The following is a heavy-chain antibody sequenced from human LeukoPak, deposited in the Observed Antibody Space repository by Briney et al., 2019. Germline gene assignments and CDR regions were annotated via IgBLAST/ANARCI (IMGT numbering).Heavy chain of an antibody. V-gene: IGHV1-2*02. Sequence: GASVTVSCTASGYTFTGYYMHWVRQAPGQGLEWMGWINPNSGGTNYAQKFQGRVTMTRDTSISTAYMELSRLRSDDTAVYYCARDPFAMIVVVSGMDVWGQGTTVTVSS. J-gene: IGHJ6*02. CDR2: INPNSGGT. D-gene: IGHD3-22*01. CDR1: GYTFTGYY. CDR3: ARDPFAMIVVVSGMDV.